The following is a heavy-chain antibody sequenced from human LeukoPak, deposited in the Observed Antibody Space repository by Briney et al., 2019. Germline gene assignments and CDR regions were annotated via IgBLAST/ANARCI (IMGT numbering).Heavy chain of an antibody. V-gene: IGHV4-59*01. CDR2: IYYSGST. CDR1: GGSISSYY. Sequence: SETLSLTCTVSGGSISSYYWSWIRQPPGKGLEWIGYIYYSGSTNYNPSLKSRVTISVDTSKNQFSLKLSSVTAADTAVYYCARDGIAAAGRVPGWFDPRGQGTLVTVSS. D-gene: IGHD6-13*01. CDR3: ARDGIAAAGRVPGWFDP. J-gene: IGHJ5*02.